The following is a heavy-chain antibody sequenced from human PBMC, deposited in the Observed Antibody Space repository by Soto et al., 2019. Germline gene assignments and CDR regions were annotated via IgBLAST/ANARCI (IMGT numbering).Heavy chain of an antibody. CDR2: IIPILGIA. Sequence: QVQLVQSGAEVKKPGSSVKVSCKDSGGTFSSNTISWVRHAPGQGLEWLGRIIPILGIANYAQKFQGRVTITADKSTSTAYMELSSLRSEDTAVYYCARDPRRAFWSGYHNGGGWFDPWGQGTLVTVSS. D-gene: IGHD3-3*01. CDR1: GGTFSSNT. CDR3: ARDPRRAFWSGYHNGGGWFDP. V-gene: IGHV1-69*08. J-gene: IGHJ5*02.